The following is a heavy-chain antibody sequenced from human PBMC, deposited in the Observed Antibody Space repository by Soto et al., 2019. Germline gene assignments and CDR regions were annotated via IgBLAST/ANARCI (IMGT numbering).Heavy chain of an antibody. CDR2: IDPSDSYT. Sequence: GESRKISCKGCGYSFTNYWSSWVRQMPGKGLECMGRIDPSDSYTTYSPSFHGHVTISAYKPISTAYLQWSSLKASDTAMYYCASPHIEHGGYGTSAFDIWGKGKMITV. CDR1: GYSFTNYW. CDR3: ASPHIEHGGYGTSAFDI. V-gene: IGHV5-10-1*01. D-gene: IGHD5-18*01. J-gene: IGHJ3*02.